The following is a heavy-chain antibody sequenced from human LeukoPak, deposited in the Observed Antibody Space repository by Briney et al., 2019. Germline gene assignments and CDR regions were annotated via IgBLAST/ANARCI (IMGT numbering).Heavy chain of an antibody. V-gene: IGHV4-34*01. J-gene: IGHJ4*02. Sequence: KAGGSLRLSCAASGFTFSSYAMSWVRQPPGKGLEWIGEINHSGSTNYNPSLKSRVTISVDTSKNQFSLKLSSVTAADTAVYYCASGRITMVRGVRLPFDYWGQGTLVTVSS. CDR2: INHSGST. D-gene: IGHD3-10*01. CDR1: GFTFSSYA. CDR3: ASGRITMVRGVRLPFDY.